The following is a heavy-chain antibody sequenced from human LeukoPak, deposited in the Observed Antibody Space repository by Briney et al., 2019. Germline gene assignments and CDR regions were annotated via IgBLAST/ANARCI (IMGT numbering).Heavy chain of an antibody. D-gene: IGHD3-16*01. CDR2: TSGGSSHI. CDR1: AFSFSDYD. V-gene: IGHV3-21*01. Sequence: AGSLCLSCSASAFSFSDYDLNWVRQAPGKGLEWVSVTSGGSSHICYGESVKGRFTISRDNAKNSLYLQMDSLGVEDTAVYYCGRAFPPLRTSSAGDLWGQGTLVIVSS. CDR3: GRAFPPLRTSSAGDL. J-gene: IGHJ1*01.